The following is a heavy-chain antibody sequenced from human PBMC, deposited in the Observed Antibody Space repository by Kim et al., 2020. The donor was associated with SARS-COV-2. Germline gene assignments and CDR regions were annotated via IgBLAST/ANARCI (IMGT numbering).Heavy chain of an antibody. CDR1: GGTFSSYA. Sequence: SVKVSCKASGGTFSSYAISWVRQAPGQGLEWMGGIIPIFGTANYAQKFQGRVTITADESTSTAYMELSSLRSEDTAVYYCARVRSSVLWFGELFGYYYGMDVWGQGTTVTVSS. CDR2: IIPIFGTA. J-gene: IGHJ6*02. CDR3: ARVRSSVLWFGELFGYYYGMDV. V-gene: IGHV1-69*13. D-gene: IGHD3-10*01.